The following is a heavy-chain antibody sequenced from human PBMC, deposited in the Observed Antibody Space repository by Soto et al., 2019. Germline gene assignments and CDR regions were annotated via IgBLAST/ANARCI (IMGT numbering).Heavy chain of an antibody. CDR3: ARPGSIAARDV. CDR1: GGSFSGYY. Sequence: QVQLQQWGAGLLKPSETLSLTCAVYGGSFSGYYWSWIRQPPGKGLEWIGEINHSGSTNYNPSLKSRVAISVDTSKNQFSLKLSSVTAADTAVYYCARPGSIAARDVWGQGTLVTVSS. J-gene: IGHJ4*02. CDR2: INHSGST. V-gene: IGHV4-34*01. D-gene: IGHD6-6*01.